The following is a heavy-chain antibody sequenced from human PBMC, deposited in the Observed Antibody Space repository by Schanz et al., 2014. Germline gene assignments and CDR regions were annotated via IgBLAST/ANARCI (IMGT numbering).Heavy chain of an antibody. CDR3: TRGLGTMIVAVFDH. J-gene: IGHJ4*02. CDR1: GFTFENFP. Sequence: DVQLVESGGGLVEPGQSLRLSCTVSGFTFENFPMSWFRQAPGKGLERVGLIRSKTYGGTTVYAASAIGRFNISRDDSRGIDYLQMDSLKTEDTAKYFCTRGLGTMIVAVFDHWAQGTQVIVSS. CDR2: IRSKTYGGTT. D-gene: IGHD3-22*01. V-gene: IGHV3-49*02.